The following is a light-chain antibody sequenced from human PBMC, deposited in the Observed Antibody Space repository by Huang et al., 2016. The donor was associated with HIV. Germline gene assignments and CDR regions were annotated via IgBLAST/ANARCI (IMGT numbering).Light chain of an antibody. Sequence: DTVMTQTPATLSVSPGARATLSCRASQSVGSKLAWFQQKPGQAPRLLIHGESTRATGIPARFSGSGSGTEFTLTISSLQSEDFAGYYCQQYNNWPYTFGQGTKLEIK. CDR1: QSVGSK. J-gene: IGKJ2*01. CDR2: GES. V-gene: IGKV3-15*01. CDR3: QQYNNWPYT.